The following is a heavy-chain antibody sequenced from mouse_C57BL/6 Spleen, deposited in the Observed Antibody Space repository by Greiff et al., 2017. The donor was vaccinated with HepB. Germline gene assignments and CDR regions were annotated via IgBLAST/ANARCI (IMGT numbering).Heavy chain of an antibody. Sequence: VQLQQSGAELVKPGASVKLSCKASGYTFTSYWMHWVKQRPGQGLEWIGMIHPNSGSTNYNEKFKSKATLTVDKSSSTAYMQLSSLPSEDSAVYYCAREGGRTTGSFDYWGQGTTLTVSS. D-gene: IGHD1-1*01. CDR2: IHPNSGST. CDR1: GYTFTSYW. CDR3: AREGGRTTGSFDY. J-gene: IGHJ2*01. V-gene: IGHV1-64*01.